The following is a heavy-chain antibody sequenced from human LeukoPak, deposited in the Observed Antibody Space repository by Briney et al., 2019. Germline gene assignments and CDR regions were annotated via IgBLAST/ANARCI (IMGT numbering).Heavy chain of an antibody. J-gene: IGHJ2*01. CDR1: GDSISNGDYY. CDR2: IYHSGST. Sequence: SETLSLTCTVSGDSISNGDYYWSWIRQAPGKSLEWIGYIYHSGSTFYTPSLKSRLTMLVDTSKNQFSLKLSSVTAADTAVYYCARRDSGGYGYFDLWGRGTLVTVSS. D-gene: IGHD6-19*01. V-gene: IGHV4-30-4*08. CDR3: ARRDSGGYGYFDL.